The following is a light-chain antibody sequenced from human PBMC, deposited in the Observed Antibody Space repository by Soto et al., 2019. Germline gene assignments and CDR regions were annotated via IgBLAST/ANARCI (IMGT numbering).Light chain of an antibody. V-gene: IGLV2-14*01. CDR2: EVS. Sequence: QSVLAQPASVSGSPGQSITISCTGTSSDVGGYNYVSWYQQHPGKAPTLMIYEVSYRPSGVSHRFSGSKSGNSASLTLSGLQAEDEADYYCNSYTSSSTLVFGGGTKLTVL. CDR1: SSDVGGYNY. CDR3: NSYTSSSTLV. J-gene: IGLJ3*02.